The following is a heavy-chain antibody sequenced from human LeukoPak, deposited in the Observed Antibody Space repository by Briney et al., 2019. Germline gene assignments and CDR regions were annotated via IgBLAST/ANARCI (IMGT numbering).Heavy chain of an antibody. CDR2: IRLDGITA. CDR3: AREDGSSYFFDY. D-gene: IGHD1-26*01. J-gene: IGHJ4*02. V-gene: IGHV3-30*02. Sequence: PGGSLKLSCSTFGFTFSDYAFHWVRQAPGKGLEWVAFIRLDGITAYYTDSVKGRFTISRDNSKKTLFLQMNSLRAEDTAVYYCAREDGSSYFFDYWGQGALVTVPS. CDR1: GFTFSDYA.